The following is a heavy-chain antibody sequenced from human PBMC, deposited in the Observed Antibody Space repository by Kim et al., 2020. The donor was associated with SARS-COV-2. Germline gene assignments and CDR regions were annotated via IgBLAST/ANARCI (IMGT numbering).Heavy chain of an antibody. V-gene: IGHV4-34*13. CDR3: ARGPPIAAAGQNYFDY. Sequence: SLKSRITISVDTPKNQFSLKLSSVTAADTAVYYCARGPPIAAAGQNYFDYWGQGTLVTVSS. D-gene: IGHD6-13*01. J-gene: IGHJ4*02.